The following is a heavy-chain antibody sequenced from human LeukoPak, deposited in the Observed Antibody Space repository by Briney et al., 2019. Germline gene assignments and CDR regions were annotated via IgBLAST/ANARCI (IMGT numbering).Heavy chain of an antibody. Sequence: SETLSLTCAVYGGSFSGYYWSWIRQPPGKGLEWIGEINHSGSTNYNPSLKSRVTISVDTSKNQFSLKLSSVTAADTAVYYCARVGGLYYYDSSGYLNDWGQGTMVTVSS. CDR2: INHSGST. J-gene: IGHJ3*01. CDR3: ARVGGLYYYDSSGYLND. V-gene: IGHV4-34*01. D-gene: IGHD3-22*01. CDR1: GGSFSGYY.